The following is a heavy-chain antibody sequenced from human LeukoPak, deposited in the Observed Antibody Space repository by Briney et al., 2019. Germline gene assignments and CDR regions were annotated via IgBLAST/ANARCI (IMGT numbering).Heavy chain of an antibody. CDR1: GYTFTGYY. V-gene: IGHV1-2*02. Sequence: GASMKVSCKASGYTFTGYYMHWVRQAPGQGLEWMGWINPNSGGTNYAQKFQGRVTMTRDTSISTAYMELSRLRSDDTAVYYCAREGDSSGWYGFRWFDPWGQGTLVTVSS. D-gene: IGHD6-19*01. CDR3: AREGDSSGWYGFRWFDP. CDR2: INPNSGGT. J-gene: IGHJ5*02.